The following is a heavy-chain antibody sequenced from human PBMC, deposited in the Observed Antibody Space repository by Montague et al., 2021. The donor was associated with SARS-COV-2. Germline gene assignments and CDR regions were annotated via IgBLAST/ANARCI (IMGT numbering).Heavy chain of an antibody. J-gene: IGHJ4*03. D-gene: IGHD2-21*01. CDR3: ARVGRVVRVEDYYLDY. CDR1: GGSISTYY. V-gene: IGHV4-59*01. CDR2: IYYSGST. Sequence: SETLSLTCTVSGGSISTYYWSWIRQPPGKGLEWIGYIYYSGSTNYNSSLKSRLTISVDTSENQFSLKVTSVTPADTAVYYCARVGRVVRVEDYYLDYWGQGTLVTVSS.